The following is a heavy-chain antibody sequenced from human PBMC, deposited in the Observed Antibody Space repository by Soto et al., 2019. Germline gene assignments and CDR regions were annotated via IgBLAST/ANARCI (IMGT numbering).Heavy chain of an antibody. CDR1: GGSISSSTYY. J-gene: IGHJ4*02. V-gene: IGHV4-39*01. D-gene: IGHD4-17*01. CDR2: IYYSGST. CDR3: ANSYGDYVSY. Sequence: SETLSLTCTVSGGSISSSTYYWGWIRQPPGKGLEWIGSIYYSGSTYYNPSLKSRVTISVDTSKNQFSLKLSSVTAADTAGYYCANSYGDYVSYWGQGTLVTVSS.